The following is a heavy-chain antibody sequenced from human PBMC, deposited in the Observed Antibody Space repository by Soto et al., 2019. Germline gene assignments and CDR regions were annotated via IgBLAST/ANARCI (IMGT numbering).Heavy chain of an antibody. J-gene: IGHJ6*02. CDR2: ISYTGSA. D-gene: IGHD4-17*01. Sequence: SESLSLTCTVSVGSINYSYWTLIRQPPGKGLEWIGYISYTGSANYNASLKSRLTISVDTSKNQFSLKLSSVTAADTALYYCARVNYGDYYYGMDVWGQGTTVTVSS. CDR1: VGSINYSY. CDR3: ARVNYGDYYYGMDV. V-gene: IGHV4-59*01.